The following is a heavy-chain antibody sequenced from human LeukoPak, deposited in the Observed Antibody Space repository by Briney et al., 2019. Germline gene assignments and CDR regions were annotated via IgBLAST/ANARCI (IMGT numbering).Heavy chain of an antibody. CDR3: ARRTEETTFYYYYYMDV. Sequence: PSETLSLTCTVSGGSISSGGYYWSWIRQHPGRGLEWIGYIYHSGSTYYNPSLKSRVTISVDTSKNQFSLKLSSVTAADTAVYYCARRTEETTFYYYYYMDVWGKGTTVTVSS. D-gene: IGHD2/OR15-2a*01. CDR1: GGSISSGGYY. V-gene: IGHV4-31*03. CDR2: IYHSGST. J-gene: IGHJ6*03.